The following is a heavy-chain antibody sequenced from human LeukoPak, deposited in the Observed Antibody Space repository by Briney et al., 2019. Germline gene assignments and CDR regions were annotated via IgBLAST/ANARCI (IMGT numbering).Heavy chain of an antibody. CDR2: INGSGGRT. Sequence: PGGSLRLSCAASGFTFSSYAMTWVRQAPGKGLEWVSDINGSGGRTYYADSVKGRFTISRDNSKNTLYLQMNSLRAEDTAVYYCARAVLFYCSGGSCPYFDYWGQGTLVTVSS. D-gene: IGHD2-15*01. J-gene: IGHJ4*02. CDR1: GFTFSSYA. CDR3: ARAVLFYCSGGSCPYFDY. V-gene: IGHV3-23*01.